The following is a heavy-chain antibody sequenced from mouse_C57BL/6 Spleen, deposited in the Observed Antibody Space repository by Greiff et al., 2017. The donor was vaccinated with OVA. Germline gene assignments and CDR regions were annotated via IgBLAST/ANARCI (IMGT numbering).Heavy chain of an antibody. CDR2: ISDGGSYT. V-gene: IGHV5-4*01. CDR3: ARDAGGYAMDY. Sequence: EVQGVESGGGLVKPGGSLKLSCAASGFTFSSYAMSCVRQTPEKRLAWVATISDGGSYTYYPDNVKGRFPISRDNAKNNLYLQMSHLKSEDTAMYYCARDAGGYAMDYWGKGTSVTVSS. CDR1: GFTFSSYA. J-gene: IGHJ4*01. D-gene: IGHD1-1*02.